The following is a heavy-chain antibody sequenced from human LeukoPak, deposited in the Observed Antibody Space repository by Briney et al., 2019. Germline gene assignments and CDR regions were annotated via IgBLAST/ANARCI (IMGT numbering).Heavy chain of an antibody. CDR3: ARDNGLWFGDTYYYYGMDV. D-gene: IGHD3-10*01. V-gene: IGHV4-59*01. Sequence: PSETLSLTCTVSGGSISSYYWSWIRQPPGKGLEWIGYNYYSGSTNYNPSLKSRVTISVDTSKNQFSLKLSSVTAADTAVYYCARDNGLWFGDTYYYYGMDVWGKGTTVTVSS. CDR1: GGSISSYY. CDR2: NYYSGST. J-gene: IGHJ6*04.